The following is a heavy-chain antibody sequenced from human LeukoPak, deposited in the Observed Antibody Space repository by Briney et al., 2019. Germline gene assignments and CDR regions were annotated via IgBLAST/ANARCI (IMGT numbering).Heavy chain of an antibody. J-gene: IGHJ4*02. V-gene: IGHV3-48*03. CDR2: ISSSASTI. CDR1: GFTFSSYA. Sequence: GGSLRLSCATSGFTFSSYAMNWVRQAPGKGLEWVSYISSSASTIYYADSVQGRFTISRDNAKNSLYLQMNSLRAEDTAVYYCAREGCSSTSCYGWGQGALVTVSS. CDR3: AREGCSSTSCYG. D-gene: IGHD2-2*01.